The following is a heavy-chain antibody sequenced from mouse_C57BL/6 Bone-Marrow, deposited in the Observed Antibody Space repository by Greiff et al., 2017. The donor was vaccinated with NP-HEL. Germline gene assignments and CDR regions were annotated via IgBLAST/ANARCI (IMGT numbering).Heavy chain of an antibody. J-gene: IGHJ3*01. CDR1: GYAFSSSW. V-gene: IGHV1-82*01. CDR3: ATPIYYDYDAY. CDR2: IYPGDGDT. D-gene: IGHD2-4*01. Sequence: VQLQQSGPELVKPGASVKISCKASGYAFSSSWMNWVKQRPGKGLEWIGRIYPGDGDTNYNGKFKGKATLTADKSSSTAYMQLSSLTSEDSAVYFCATPIYYDYDAYWGQGTLVTVSA.